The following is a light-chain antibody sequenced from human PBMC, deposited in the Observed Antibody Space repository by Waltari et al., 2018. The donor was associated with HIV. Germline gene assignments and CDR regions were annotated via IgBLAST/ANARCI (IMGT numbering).Light chain of an antibody. CDR2: GAS. CDR1: QEIGND. CDR3: LQDYTYPRT. J-gene: IGKJ2*01. V-gene: IGKV1-6*01. Sequence: AIQMSQSPSSLSASVGDRVTITGRASQEIGNDLAWYQQKLGEAPKLLIYGASNLHSGVSSRFSGSGSGRDFTLTISGLQPEDFAIYYCLQDYTYPRTFGQGTNLDI.